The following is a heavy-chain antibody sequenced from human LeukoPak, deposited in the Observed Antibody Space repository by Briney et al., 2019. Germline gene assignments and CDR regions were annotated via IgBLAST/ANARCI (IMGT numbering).Heavy chain of an antibody. D-gene: IGHD3-10*01. J-gene: IGHJ6*03. V-gene: IGHV1-18*01. CDR3: TKAYIIRGVPSYMDV. CDR1: GYTFTSYG. Sequence: GASVKVSCKASGYTFTSYGISWVRQAPGQGLEWMGWISAYNGNTNYAQKLQGRVTMTTDTSTSTAYMELRSLRSDDTAVYYCTKAYIIRGVPSYMDVWGKGTTVTVSS. CDR2: ISAYNGNT.